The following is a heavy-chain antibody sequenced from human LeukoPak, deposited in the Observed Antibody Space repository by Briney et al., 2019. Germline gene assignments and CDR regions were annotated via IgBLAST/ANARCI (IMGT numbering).Heavy chain of an antibody. CDR3: AREGYCRGGTCYSFDY. D-gene: IGHD2-15*01. CDR2: INPSGGST. CDR1: GYTFTSYA. V-gene: IGHV1-46*01. Sequence: ASVKVSCKASGYTFTSYAMNWVRQAPGQGLEWMGIINPSGGSTTYAQKFQGRVIMTRDMSTSTVYMELSSLRSEDTAVYFCAREGYCRGGTCYSFDYWGQGTLVTVSS. J-gene: IGHJ4*02.